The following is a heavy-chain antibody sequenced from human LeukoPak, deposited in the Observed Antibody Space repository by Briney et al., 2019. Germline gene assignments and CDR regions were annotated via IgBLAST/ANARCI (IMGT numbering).Heavy chain of an antibody. V-gene: IGHV1-8*01. CDR2: MNPNSGNT. D-gene: IGHD5-12*01. CDR3: ARGTGSWLRLTRWFDP. CDR1: GYTFTNYD. J-gene: IGHJ5*02. Sequence: GASVKVSCKASGYTFTNYDINWVRQATGQGLEWMGWMNPNSGNTGYAQKFQGRVTMTRNTSISTAYMELSSLVSEDTAVYYCARGTGSWLRLTRWFDPWGQGTLVTVSS.